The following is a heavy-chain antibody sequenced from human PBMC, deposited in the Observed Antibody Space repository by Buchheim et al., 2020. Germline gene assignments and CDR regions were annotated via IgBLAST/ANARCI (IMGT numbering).Heavy chain of an antibody. D-gene: IGHD1-26*01. Sequence: QLQLQESGAGLVKPSQTLSLTCAVTGGSVGSESYSWSWIRQTPGEGLEWIGYMYQSGRAYYNPSLRSRVTLSVDGSKNQFSLQLTSVTAADTAVYFCARGVVPASGAWDYFDYWGQGTL. V-gene: IGHV4-30-2*01. CDR3: ARGVVPASGAWDYFDY. CDR1: GGSVGSESYS. CDR2: MYQSGRA. J-gene: IGHJ4*02.